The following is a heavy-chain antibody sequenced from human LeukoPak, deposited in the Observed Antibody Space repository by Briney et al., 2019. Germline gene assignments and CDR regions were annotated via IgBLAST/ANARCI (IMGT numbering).Heavy chain of an antibody. CDR2: IYYSGST. CDR1: GGSISRYY. CDR3: ARHGNDILTGIFDY. D-gene: IGHD3-9*01. V-gene: IGHV4-59*08. Sequence: SETLSLTCTVSGGSISRYYWSWIRQPPGKGLEWVGYIYYSGSTNYNPSLKSRVTISVDTSKDQFSLKLSSVTAADTAVYYCARHGNDILTGIFDYWGQGTLVTVSS. J-gene: IGHJ4*02.